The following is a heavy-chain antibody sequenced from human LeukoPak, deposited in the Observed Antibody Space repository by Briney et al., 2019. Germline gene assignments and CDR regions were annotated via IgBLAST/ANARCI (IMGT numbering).Heavy chain of an antibody. CDR3: ARHESSWYLYNWFDP. Sequence: SETLSLTCTVAGGSISGYYWNWIRQSPGKGLAWIGYVYYSGTTKYNPSLESRVTMSVDTSQNQFSLKLSSVTAADTAVYYCARHESSWYLYNWFDPWGQGTQVTVSS. CDR2: VYYSGTT. J-gene: IGHJ5*02. CDR1: GGSISGYY. D-gene: IGHD3-22*01. V-gene: IGHV4-59*08.